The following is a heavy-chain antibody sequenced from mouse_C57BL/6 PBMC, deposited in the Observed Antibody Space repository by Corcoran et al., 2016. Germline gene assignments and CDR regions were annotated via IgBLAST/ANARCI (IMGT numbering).Heavy chain of an antibody. CDR1: GYTFTTYG. V-gene: IGHV9-3*01. D-gene: IGHD2-5*01. CDR3: ARGLSNYEEGSYSMDY. CDR2: INTYSGVP. Sequence: QIQLVQSGPELKKPGETVKISCKASGYTFTTYGMSWVKQAPGKGLKWMGWINTYSGVPTYADDFKGRFAFSLETSASTAYLQINNLKNEDTATYFCARGLSNYEEGSYSMDYWGQGTSVTVSS. J-gene: IGHJ4*01.